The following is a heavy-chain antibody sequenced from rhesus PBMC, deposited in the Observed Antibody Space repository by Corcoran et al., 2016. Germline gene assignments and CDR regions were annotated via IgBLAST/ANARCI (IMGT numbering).Heavy chain of an antibody. Sequence: QVQLVQSGAEVKKPGASVKVSCKASGFTFGSSAISWVRQATGQGLEWMGVIIPLVVITNYEEKFQVRVTITADTSTSTAYMELSSLRSEYTAVYYCARGWGDYRYGLDSWGQGVVVTVSS. J-gene: IGHJ6*01. CDR1: GFTFGSSA. V-gene: IGHV1-198*02. CDR3: ARGWGDYRYGLDS. D-gene: IGHD3-34*01. CDR2: IIPLVVIT.